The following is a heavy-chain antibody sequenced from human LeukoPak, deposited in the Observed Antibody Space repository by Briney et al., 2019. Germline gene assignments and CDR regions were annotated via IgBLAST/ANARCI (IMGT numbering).Heavy chain of an antibody. J-gene: IGHJ4*02. CDR1: DGSISSSSHY. D-gene: IGHD3-16*02. Sequence: PSETLSLTCTVSDGSISSSSHYWGWIRQPPGKGLEWIGSIYYSGNTYYNPSLKSRVTISVDTSKNQFSLKLSSVTAADTAVYYCARFWGSYRYTYYYDYWGQGTLVTVSS. CDR3: ARFWGSYRYTYYYDY. V-gene: IGHV4-39*07. CDR2: IYYSGNT.